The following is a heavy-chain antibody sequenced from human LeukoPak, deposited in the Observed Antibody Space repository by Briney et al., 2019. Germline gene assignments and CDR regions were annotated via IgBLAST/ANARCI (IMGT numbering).Heavy chain of an antibody. Sequence: SETLSLTCTVSGGSISSNYWTLIRQPAAKGLEWIGRIFSSGSTNYNPSLKSRVTMSVDTSKNHFSLKLSSATAADTAVYYCARVDSSGYYIDYWGQGTLVTVSS. CDR1: GGSISSNY. D-gene: IGHD3-22*01. CDR2: IFSSGST. CDR3: ARVDSSGYYIDY. J-gene: IGHJ4*02. V-gene: IGHV4-4*07.